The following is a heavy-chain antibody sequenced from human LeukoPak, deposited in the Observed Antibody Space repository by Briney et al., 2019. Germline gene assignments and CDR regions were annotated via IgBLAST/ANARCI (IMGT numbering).Heavy chain of an antibody. CDR1: GSTFGDYA. J-gene: IGHJ4*02. CDR3: TREGVGGYSYGYYY. V-gene: IGHV3-49*03. CDR2: IRSKAYGGTT. Sequence: GGSLRLSCTASGSTFGDYAMSWFRQAPGKGLEWVGFIRSKAYGGTTEYAASVKGRFTISRDDSKSIAYLQMNSLKTEDTAVYYCTREGVGGYSYGYYYWGQGTLVTVSS. D-gene: IGHD5-18*01.